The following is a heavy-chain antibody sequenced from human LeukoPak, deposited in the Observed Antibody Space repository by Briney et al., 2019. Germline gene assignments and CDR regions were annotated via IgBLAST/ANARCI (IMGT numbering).Heavy chain of an antibody. J-gene: IGHJ4*02. CDR3: ARDLDGSGSYYIDY. CDR1: GFTFSSYW. D-gene: IGHD3-10*01. Sequence: GGSLRLSCAASGFTFSSYWMSWVRQAPGKGLEWVAVIWYDGSNKYYAESVKGRFTISRDNSKNTLYLQMNSLRAEDTAVYYCARDLDGSGSYYIDYWGQGTLVTVSS. V-gene: IGHV3-33*08. CDR2: IWYDGSNK.